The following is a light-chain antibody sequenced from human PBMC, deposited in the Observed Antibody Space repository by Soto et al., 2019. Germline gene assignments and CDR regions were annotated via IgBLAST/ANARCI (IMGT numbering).Light chain of an antibody. V-gene: IGLV2-14*01. Sequence: QSALTQPASVSGSPGQSITISCTGTSSDVGGYKYVSWYQQHPDKAPKLIIYEVSYRPSGVSNRFSGSKSGNTASLTISGLQAEDEADYYCSSFTSTSTYVFGTGTKLTVL. CDR3: SSFTSTSTYV. CDR2: EVS. J-gene: IGLJ1*01. CDR1: SSDVGGYKY.